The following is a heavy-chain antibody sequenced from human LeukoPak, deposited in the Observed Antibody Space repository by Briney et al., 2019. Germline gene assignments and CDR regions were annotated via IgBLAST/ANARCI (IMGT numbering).Heavy chain of an antibody. Sequence: SVKVSCKASGGTFSSYAISWVRQAPGQGLEWMGGIIPIFGTANYAQKFQGRVTITAGESTSTAYMELSSLRSEDTAVYYCARAAGRLGYFDYWGQGTLVTVSS. D-gene: IGHD3-16*01. CDR2: IIPIFGTA. V-gene: IGHV1-69*13. J-gene: IGHJ4*02. CDR1: GGTFSSYA. CDR3: ARAAGRLGYFDY.